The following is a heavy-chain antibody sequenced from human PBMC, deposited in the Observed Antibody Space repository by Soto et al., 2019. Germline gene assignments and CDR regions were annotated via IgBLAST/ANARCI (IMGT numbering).Heavy chain of an antibody. D-gene: IGHD6-19*01. CDR3: AKDPVELAVAGTWYFDL. V-gene: IGHV3-23*01. CDR1: GFTFSSYA. Sequence: EVQLLESGGGLVQPGGSLRLSCAASGFTFSSYAMSWVRQAPGKGLEWVSAISGSGGSTYYADSVKGRFTISRDNSKNTLYLQMNSLRAEDTAVYYCAKDPVELAVAGTWYFDLWGRGTLVTVSS. J-gene: IGHJ2*01. CDR2: ISGSGGST.